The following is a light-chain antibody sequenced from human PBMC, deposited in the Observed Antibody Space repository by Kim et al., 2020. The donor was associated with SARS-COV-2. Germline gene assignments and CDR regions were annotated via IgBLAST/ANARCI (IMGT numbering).Light chain of an antibody. Sequence: QRVTISCSGSSANIGSNTVNWYQQLPGTAPKLLIYSYNQRPSGVPDRFSGSKSGTSASLAISGLQSEDEADYYCAAWDDSLNGGVVFGGGTQLTVL. J-gene: IGLJ2*01. CDR3: AAWDDSLNGGVV. CDR1: SANIGSNT. CDR2: SYN. V-gene: IGLV1-44*01.